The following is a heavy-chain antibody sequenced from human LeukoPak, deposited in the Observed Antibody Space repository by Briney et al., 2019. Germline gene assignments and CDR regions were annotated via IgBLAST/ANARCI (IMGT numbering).Heavy chain of an antibody. CDR1: GGTFSSYA. Sequence: VASVKVSCKASGGTFSSYAISWVRQAPGQGLEWMGGIIPIFGTANYAQKFQGRVTITADESTSTAYMELSSLRSEDTAVYYCAREKQQLVRGYYGMDVWGQGTTVTVSS. D-gene: IGHD6-13*01. J-gene: IGHJ6*02. V-gene: IGHV1-69*13. CDR2: IIPIFGTA. CDR3: AREKQQLVRGYYGMDV.